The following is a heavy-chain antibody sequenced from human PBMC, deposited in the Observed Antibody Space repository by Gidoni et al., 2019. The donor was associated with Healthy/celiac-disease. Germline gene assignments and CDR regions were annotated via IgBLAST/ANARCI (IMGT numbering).Heavy chain of an antibody. V-gene: IGHV3-30*18. J-gene: IGHJ6*02. CDR1: GFTFSRYG. CDR3: AKVGGPLAGSGSYYNLGMDV. Sequence: QVQLVESGGGVVQPGRSLRLSCAASGFTFSRYGMHWVRQAPGKGLEWVAVISYDGSNKYYADSVKGRFTISRDNSKNTLYLQMNSLRAEDTAVYYCAKVGGPLAGSGSYYNLGMDVWGQGTTVTVSS. CDR2: ISYDGSNK. D-gene: IGHD3-10*01.